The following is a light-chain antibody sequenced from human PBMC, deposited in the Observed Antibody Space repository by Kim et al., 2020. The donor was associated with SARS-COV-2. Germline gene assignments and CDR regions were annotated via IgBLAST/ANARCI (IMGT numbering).Light chain of an antibody. Sequence: GTGTLTCASSTGAGTSGYYPNWFQQKPGQAPRALIYSTSNKPSWTPARFSGSLLGGKAALTLSGVQPEDEAEYYCLLYYGGAQPWVFGGGTKLTVL. CDR1: TGAGTSGYY. CDR3: LLYYGGAQPWV. J-gene: IGLJ3*02. V-gene: IGLV7-43*01. CDR2: STS.